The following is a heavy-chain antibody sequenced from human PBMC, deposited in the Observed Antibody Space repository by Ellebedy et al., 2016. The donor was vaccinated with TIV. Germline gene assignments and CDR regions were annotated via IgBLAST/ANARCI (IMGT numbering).Heavy chain of an antibody. V-gene: IGHV3-23*01. CDR1: GFTVSSNY. D-gene: IGHD6-19*01. CDR3: AKDGSEWLANGMDV. J-gene: IGHJ6*02. Sequence: GGSLRLSXAASGFTVSSNYMSWVRQAPGKGLEWVSAISGSGGSTYYADSVKGRFTISRDNSKNTLYLQMNSLRAEDTAVYYCAKDGSEWLANGMDVWGQGTTVTVSS. CDR2: ISGSGGST.